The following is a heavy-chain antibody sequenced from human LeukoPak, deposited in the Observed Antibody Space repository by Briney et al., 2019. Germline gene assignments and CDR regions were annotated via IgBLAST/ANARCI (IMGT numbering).Heavy chain of an antibody. D-gene: IGHD3-10*01. Sequence: ASVKVSCKASGYTFTGYYMHWVRQAPGQGLEWMGWINPNSGGTNYAQKLQGRVTMTTDTSTSTAYMELRSLRSDDTAVYYCARDRMVRGVIIRPPFDYWGQGTLVTVSS. CDR1: GYTFTGYY. V-gene: IGHV1-2*02. CDR3: ARDRMVRGVIIRPPFDY. CDR2: INPNSGGT. J-gene: IGHJ4*02.